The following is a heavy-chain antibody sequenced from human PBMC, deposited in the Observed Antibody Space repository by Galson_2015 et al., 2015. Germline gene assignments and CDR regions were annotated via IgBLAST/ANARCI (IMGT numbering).Heavy chain of an antibody. CDR2: FDPEDGET. Sequence: SVKVSCKVSGHTLTELSMHWVRQAPGKGLEWMGGFDPEDGETIYAQKFQGRVTMTEDTSTDTAYMELSSLRSEDTAVYYCATDPNSWDSSGYSLHWGQGTLVTVSS. CDR1: GHTLTELS. D-gene: IGHD3-22*01. J-gene: IGHJ4*02. V-gene: IGHV1-24*01. CDR3: ATDPNSWDSSGYSLH.